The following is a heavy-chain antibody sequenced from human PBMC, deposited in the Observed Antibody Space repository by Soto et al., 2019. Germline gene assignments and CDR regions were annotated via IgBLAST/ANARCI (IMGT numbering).Heavy chain of an antibody. D-gene: IGHD2-2*01. V-gene: IGHV4-34*01. CDR2: INHSGST. CDR3: ARGLGYCSSTSCYAYYYYYGMDV. Sequence: SETLSLTCAVYGGSFIGYYWSWMRKPPGKGLEWIGEINHSGSTNYNPSLKSRVTISVDTSKNHFSLKLSSVTAADTAVYYCARGLGYCSSTSCYAYYYYYGMDVWGQGTTVT. J-gene: IGHJ6*02. CDR1: GGSFIGYY.